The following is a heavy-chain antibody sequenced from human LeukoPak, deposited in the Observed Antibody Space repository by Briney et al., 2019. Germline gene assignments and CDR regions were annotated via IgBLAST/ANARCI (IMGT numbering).Heavy chain of an antibody. CDR1: GYTFTSYD. V-gene: IGHV1-8*01. D-gene: IGHD6-13*01. CDR3: ARGVYSSSWYYY. CDR2: MNPNSGNT. J-gene: IGHJ4*02. Sequence: GASVKVSCKASGYTFTSYDINWVRQATGQGLEWMGWMNPNSGNTGYAQKFQGRVTMTRYTSISTAYMELSSLRSEDTAVYYCARGVYSSSWYYYWGQGTLVTVSS.